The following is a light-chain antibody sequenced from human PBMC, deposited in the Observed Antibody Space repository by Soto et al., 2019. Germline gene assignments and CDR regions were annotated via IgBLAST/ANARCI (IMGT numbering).Light chain of an antibody. CDR1: QSVRNNY. J-gene: IGKJ2*01. Sequence: EIVLTQSPGTLSLSPGEGATLSCRASQSVRNNYLAWYQQKPGQAPRLLISGASSRATGVPDRFSGSGSGTDFTLTISRMEAEDFSAYYCQRYCSSPPQTFGQGTRLEIK. CDR3: QRYCSSPPQT. V-gene: IGKV3-20*01. CDR2: GAS.